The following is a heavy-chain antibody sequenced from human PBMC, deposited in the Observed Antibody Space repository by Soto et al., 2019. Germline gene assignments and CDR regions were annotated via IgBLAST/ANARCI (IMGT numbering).Heavy chain of an antibody. J-gene: IGHJ3*02. D-gene: IGHD6-19*01. Sequence: PGGSLRLSCAASGFTFSNYWMHWVRQPPEKGLEWVSRIDSGGGSTCYADSVKGRFTISRDNAKNTLYLQMNSLRAEDTAVYYCANEEVAGTGMILAFDIWGQGTMVTVSS. CDR1: GFTFSNYW. CDR2: IDSGGGST. CDR3: ANEEVAGTGMILAFDI. V-gene: IGHV3-74*01.